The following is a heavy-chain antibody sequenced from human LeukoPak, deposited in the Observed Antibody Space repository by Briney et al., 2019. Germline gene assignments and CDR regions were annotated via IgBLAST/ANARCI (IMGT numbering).Heavy chain of an antibody. Sequence: GGSLRLSCAASGFTFSSYVMTWVRQAPGRGLEWVSAISGSGVNTYYSDSVKGRFTISRDNSKNTLYLQMNGLRAEDTAVYYCASRNYYFDYWGQGTLVTVTS. CDR1: GFTFSSYV. CDR3: ASRNYYFDY. V-gene: IGHV3-23*01. D-gene: IGHD4-11*01. J-gene: IGHJ4*02. CDR2: ISGSGVNT.